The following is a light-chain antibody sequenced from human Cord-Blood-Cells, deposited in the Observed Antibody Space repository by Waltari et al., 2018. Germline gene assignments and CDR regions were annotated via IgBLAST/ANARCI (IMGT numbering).Light chain of an antibody. CDR1: SSDVGSYNL. V-gene: IGLV2-23*01. CDR2: EGS. CDR3: CSYAGSSTYV. Sequence: QSALTQPASVSGSHGQSIPIPCTGTSSDVGSYNLVSWYQQHPGKAPKLMIYEGSKRPSGVSNRFSGSKSGNTASLTISGLQAEDEADYYCCSYAGSSTYVFGTGTKVTVL. J-gene: IGLJ1*01.